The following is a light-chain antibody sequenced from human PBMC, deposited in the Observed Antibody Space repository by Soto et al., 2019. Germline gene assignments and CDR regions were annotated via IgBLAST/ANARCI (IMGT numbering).Light chain of an antibody. CDR1: QSISNY. V-gene: IGKV1-39*01. J-gene: IGKJ4*01. CDR3: QQSYSAPLT. CDR2: GAS. Sequence: DIQMTQSPPSLSASVGDRVTITCRASQSISNYLNWYQQKVGKAPQLLIYGASNLQSGVPARFSGSGSGTDFTLTISDLQPEDFATFYCQQSYSAPLTFGGGTKVDI.